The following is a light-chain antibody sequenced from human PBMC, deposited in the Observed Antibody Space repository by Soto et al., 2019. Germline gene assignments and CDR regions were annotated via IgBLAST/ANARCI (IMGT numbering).Light chain of an antibody. CDR1: QSVSSY. Sequence: EIVMTQSPATLSVSPGETAPLSCRAGQSVSSYLAWYQQKPGQAPRLLISDASNGATGVPDRFSGSGSGTDFTLTISSLEPEDFAVYYCQHRSAWPVSFGQGTRLEI. CDR2: DAS. V-gene: IGKV3-11*01. CDR3: QHRSAWPVS. J-gene: IGKJ5*01.